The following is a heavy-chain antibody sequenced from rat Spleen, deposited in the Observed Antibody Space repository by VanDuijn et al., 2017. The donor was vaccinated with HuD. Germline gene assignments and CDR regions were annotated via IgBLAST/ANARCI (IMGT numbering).Heavy chain of an antibody. J-gene: IGHJ2*01. V-gene: IGHV2-13*01. Sequence: QVQLKESGPGLVQPSQTLSLTCTVSGFSLSSYGVIWVRQPPGKGLEWVGIMWSGGSTTYNPALKSRLSISRDTTKSQVFLKMSSLQTEDTAMYFCARKSYSSYEGDYWGQGVMVTVSS. CDR3: ARKSYSSYEGDY. CDR2: MWSGGST. CDR1: GFSLSSYG. D-gene: IGHD1-2*01.